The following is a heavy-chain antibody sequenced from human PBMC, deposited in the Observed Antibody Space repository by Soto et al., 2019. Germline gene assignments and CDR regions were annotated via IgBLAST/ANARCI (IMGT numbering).Heavy chain of an antibody. CDR1: GFTFTSSA. Sequence: QMQLVQSGPEVKKPGTSVKVSCKASGFTFTSSAVQWVRQARGQRLEWIGWIVVGSGNTNYAQKFQERVTITRDMSTSTAYMELSSLRSEDTAVYYCAAVGWSGSNHYYYYYGMDVWGQGTTVTVSS. D-gene: IGHD3-3*01. CDR3: AAVGWSGSNHYYYYYGMDV. CDR2: IVVGSGNT. V-gene: IGHV1-58*01. J-gene: IGHJ6*02.